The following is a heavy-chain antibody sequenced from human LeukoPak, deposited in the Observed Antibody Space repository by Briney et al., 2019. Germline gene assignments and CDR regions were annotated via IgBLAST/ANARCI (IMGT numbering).Heavy chain of an antibody. D-gene: IGHD2-2*01. CDR1: GFTFSSYG. CDR2: IWYDGSNK. V-gene: IGHV3-33*01. Sequence: GGSLRLSCAASGFTFSSYGMHWVRQAPGKGLEWVAVIWYDGSNKYYADSVKGRFTISRDNSKNTLYLQMNSLRAEDTAVYYCARSIVGYCSSTSCYDYYYYGMDVWGQGTTVTVSS. CDR3: ARSIVGYCSSTSCYDYYYYGMDV. J-gene: IGHJ6*02.